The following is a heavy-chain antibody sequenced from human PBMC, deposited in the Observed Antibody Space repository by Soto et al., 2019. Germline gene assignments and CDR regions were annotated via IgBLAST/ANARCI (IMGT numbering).Heavy chain of an antibody. D-gene: IGHD2-8*02. Sequence: ASVKVSCKASGGTFNKFAFSWVRQAPGQGFQWMGGIIPVFRPANYAQRFRGRITITADEYTSTVYLYLNDLRSDDTAVYYCARRYCARANRPVFYYFLDLWGRGTTVTFSS. CDR3: ARRYCARANRPVFYYFLDL. CDR2: IIPVFRPA. V-gene: IGHV1-69*13. CDR1: GGTFNKFA. J-gene: IGHJ6*02.